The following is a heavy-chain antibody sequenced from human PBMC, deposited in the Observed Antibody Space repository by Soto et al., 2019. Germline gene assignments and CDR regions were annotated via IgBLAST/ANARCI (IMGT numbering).Heavy chain of an antibody. V-gene: IGHV4-39*01. D-gene: IGHD3-9*01. CDR3: PRQWRYYDILTGSRYYYYGMGV. J-gene: IGHJ6*02. CDR1: GGSISSSSYY. Sequence: PSATLSLPCTFSGGSISSSSYYWGWIRQPPGKGLEWIGRIYYSGSTYYNPSLKSRVTISVDTSKNQFSLKLSSVTAADTAVYYCPRQWRYYDILTGSRYYYYGMGVWGQGTAVTVSS. CDR2: IYYSGST.